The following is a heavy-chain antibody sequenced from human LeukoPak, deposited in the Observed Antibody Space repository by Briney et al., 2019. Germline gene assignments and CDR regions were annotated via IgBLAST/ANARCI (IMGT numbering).Heavy chain of an antibody. V-gene: IGHV4-34*01. CDR2: INHSGST. D-gene: IGHD3-22*01. Sequence: SETLSLTCAVYGGSFSGYYWSWIRQPPGKGLEWIGEINHSGSTNYNPSLKSRVTISVDTSKNQFSLKLSSVTAADTAVYYCARGFSYYDSSGYYSFFDYWGQGTLVTVSS. CDR1: GGSFSGYY. CDR3: ARGFSYYDSSGYYSFFDY. J-gene: IGHJ4*02.